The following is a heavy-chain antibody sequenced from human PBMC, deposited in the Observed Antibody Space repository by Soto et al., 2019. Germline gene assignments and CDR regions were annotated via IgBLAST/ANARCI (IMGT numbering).Heavy chain of an antibody. J-gene: IGHJ4*02. Sequence: ASVKVSCKVSGYTLTELSMHWVRQAPGKGLDWMGGFDPEDGETIYAQKFQGRVTMTEDTSTDTAYMELSSLRSEDTAVYYCATGLYSNYMFSLLFDYWGQGTLVTVSS. V-gene: IGHV1-24*01. D-gene: IGHD4-4*01. CDR2: FDPEDGET. CDR3: ATGLYSNYMFSLLFDY. CDR1: GYTLTELS.